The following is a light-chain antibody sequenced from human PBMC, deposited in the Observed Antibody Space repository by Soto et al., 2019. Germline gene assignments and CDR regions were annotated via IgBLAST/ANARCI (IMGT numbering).Light chain of an antibody. V-gene: IGKV2-30*01. CDR1: QSLLYTDGNTY. J-gene: IGKJ1*01. CDR3: MQGSHWPRT. CDR2: EVS. Sequence: VMTQSPLSLPVTLGQPASISCRSSQSLLYTDGNTYLSWFQQRPGQSPRRLIYEVSNRDSGVPDRFSGSGSGTDVTLKISRVEAEDVGVYYCMQGSHWPRTFGQGTKVEIK.